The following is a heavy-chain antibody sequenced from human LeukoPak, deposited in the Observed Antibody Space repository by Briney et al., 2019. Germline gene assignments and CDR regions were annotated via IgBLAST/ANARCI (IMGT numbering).Heavy chain of an antibody. Sequence: SVKVSCKASGGTFSSYAISWVRQAPEQGLEWMGRIIPILGIANYAQKFQGRVTITADKSTSTAYMELSSLRSEDTAVYYCARDDYGDYVGFDYWGQGTLVTVSS. J-gene: IGHJ4*02. CDR1: GGTFSSYA. CDR2: IIPILGIA. CDR3: ARDDYGDYVGFDY. D-gene: IGHD4-17*01. V-gene: IGHV1-69*04.